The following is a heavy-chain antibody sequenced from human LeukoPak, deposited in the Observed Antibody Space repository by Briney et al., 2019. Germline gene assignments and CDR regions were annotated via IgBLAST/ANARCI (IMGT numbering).Heavy chain of an antibody. Sequence: KPGGSLRLSCAASGFTFSSYSMNWVRQAPGKGLEWVSSISSSSSYIYYADSVKGRFTTSRDNSKNTLYLQMNSLRAEDTAVYYCAKWWRVAGGNWFDPWGQGTLVTVSS. D-gene: IGHD6-19*01. CDR1: GFTFSSYS. CDR2: ISSSSSYI. V-gene: IGHV3-21*04. CDR3: AKWWRVAGGNWFDP. J-gene: IGHJ5*02.